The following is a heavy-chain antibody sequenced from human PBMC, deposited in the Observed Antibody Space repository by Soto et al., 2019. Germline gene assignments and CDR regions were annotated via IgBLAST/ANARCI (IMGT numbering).Heavy chain of an antibody. CDR1: GGSVSSYY. D-gene: IGHD1-20*01. Sequence: ASETLSLTCTVSGGSVSSYYWSWIRQPPGKGLEWIGYIYYSGSTNYNPSLKRRVTISVDTSKNQFSLKLSSVTAADTAVYYCARYNWNYNYYYGMDVWGQGTTVTVSS. J-gene: IGHJ6*02. CDR3: ARYNWNYNYYYGMDV. CDR2: IYYSGST. V-gene: IGHV4-59*02.